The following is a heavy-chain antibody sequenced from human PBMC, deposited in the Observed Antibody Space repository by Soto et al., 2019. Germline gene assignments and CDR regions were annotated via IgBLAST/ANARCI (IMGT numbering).Heavy chain of an antibody. CDR3: ASSSLLYPCQFGP. Sequence: GASVKVSCKASGYTFTSYAMNWVRQAPGQGLEWMGWINTNTGNPTYAQGFTGRFVFSLDTSVSTAYLQICSLKAEDTAVYYCASSSLLYPCQFGPWGQGTLVTVSS. CDR2: INTNTGNP. J-gene: IGHJ5*02. D-gene: IGHD2-2*02. V-gene: IGHV7-4-1*01. CDR1: GYTFTSYA.